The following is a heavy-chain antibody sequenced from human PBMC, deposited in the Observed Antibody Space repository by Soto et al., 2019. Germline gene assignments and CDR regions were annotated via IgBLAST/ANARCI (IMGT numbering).Heavy chain of an antibody. CDR1: GGRFNTNA. Sequence: QVQLVQSGAEVKKPGSSVKVSCKVSGGRFNTNAISWLRQAPGQGLEWMGGFIAIFDKANYAQRFQDRVTMTADESTSTAYMELSSLRSDDTAVYFCTREAHGGNFESWGQGTLVTVSS. V-gene: IGHV1-69*12. J-gene: IGHJ4*02. CDR3: TREAHGGNFES. CDR2: FIAIFDKA. D-gene: IGHD2-15*01.